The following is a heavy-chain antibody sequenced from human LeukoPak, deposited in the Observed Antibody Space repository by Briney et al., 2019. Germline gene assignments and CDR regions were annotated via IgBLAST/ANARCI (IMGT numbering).Heavy chain of an antibody. V-gene: IGHV3-30*02. D-gene: IGHD6-13*01. J-gene: IGHJ4*02. Sequence: PGGSLRLSCATSGFTFSHYGMHWVRQAPGRGLDWVAHIRYDESDKYYADSVKGRFTISRDISKNTVYLQMNSLRAEDTAVYYCAYQQLPTPAGALDYWGQGTLVTVSS. CDR1: GFTFSHYG. CDR3: AYQQLPTPAGALDY. CDR2: IRYDESDK.